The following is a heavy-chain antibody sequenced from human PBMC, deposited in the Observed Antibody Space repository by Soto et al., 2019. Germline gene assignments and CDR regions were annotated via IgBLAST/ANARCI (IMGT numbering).Heavy chain of an antibody. CDR2: IYHTGST. CDR1: GGSVNSAGYS. Sequence: SETLSLTCAVSGGSVNSAGYSWSWIRQPPGKGLEWIGYIYHTGSTYYNPSLKSRVTISLDRSNNHFSLELSSVTAADTAVYYCARGTPTYYYDSSGYYYSVYFDYWGQGTLVTVSS. CDR3: ARGTPTYYYDSSGYYYSVYFDY. D-gene: IGHD3-22*01. J-gene: IGHJ4*02. V-gene: IGHV4-30-2*01.